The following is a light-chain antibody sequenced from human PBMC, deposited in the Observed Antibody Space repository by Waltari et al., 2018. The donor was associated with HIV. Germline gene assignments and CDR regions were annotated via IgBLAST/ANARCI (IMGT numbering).Light chain of an antibody. Sequence: AIQLTQSPSSLSASVRDRVTITCRASQDINTALAWYQQKPGNAPKLLMYDVSTLQSGVPSRFSGSGSGTDFTLTISSLQSEDFATYFCQQFNSYPVTFGPGTRLEIK. CDR2: DVS. CDR3: QQFNSYPVT. V-gene: IGKV1-13*02. J-gene: IGKJ5*01. CDR1: QDINTA.